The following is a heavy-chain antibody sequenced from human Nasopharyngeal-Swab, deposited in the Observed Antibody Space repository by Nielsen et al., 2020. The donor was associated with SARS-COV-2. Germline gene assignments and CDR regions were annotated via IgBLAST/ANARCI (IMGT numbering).Heavy chain of an antibody. J-gene: IGHJ6*02. CDR1: GFTFSSYE. D-gene: IGHD3-22*01. Sequence: GASLKISCAASGFTFSSYEMNWVRQAPGKVLEWVSYISSSGSTIYYADSVKGRFTISRDNAKNSLYLQMNSLRAEDTAVYYCARMGRDSSGYSYYYYGMDVWGQGTTVTVSS. CDR3: ARMGRDSSGYSYYYYGMDV. CDR2: ISSSGSTI. V-gene: IGHV3-48*03.